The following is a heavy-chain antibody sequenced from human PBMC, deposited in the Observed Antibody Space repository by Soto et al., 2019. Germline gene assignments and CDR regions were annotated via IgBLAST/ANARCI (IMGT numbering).Heavy chain of an antibody. CDR1: GYTFTVYY. J-gene: IGHJ6*02. V-gene: IGHV1-2*02. D-gene: IGHD6-6*01. CDR2: INPNSGGT. CDR3: ARGRPRHIAARLNYYGMDV. Sequence: ASVKVSGKASGYTFTVYYMHCVRQAPLQWLDGMGWINPNSGGTNYAQKFQGRATMTRDTSISTAYMELSRLRSDDTAVYYCARGRPRHIAARLNYYGMDVWGQGTTVTVSS.